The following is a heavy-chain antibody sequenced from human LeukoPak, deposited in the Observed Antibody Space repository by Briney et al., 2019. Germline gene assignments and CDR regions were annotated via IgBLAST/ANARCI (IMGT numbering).Heavy chain of an antibody. CDR3: AYYYDSSGYSSWFDP. V-gene: IGHV1-69*06. J-gene: IGHJ5*02. CDR2: IIPIFGTA. D-gene: IGHD3-22*01. Sequence: ASVKVSCKASGGTFSSYASSWVRQAPGQGLEWMGRIIPIFGTANYAQKFQGRVTITAAKSTSTAYMELSSLRSEDTAVYSCAYYYDSSGYSSWFDPWGQGTLVTVSS. CDR1: GGTFSSYA.